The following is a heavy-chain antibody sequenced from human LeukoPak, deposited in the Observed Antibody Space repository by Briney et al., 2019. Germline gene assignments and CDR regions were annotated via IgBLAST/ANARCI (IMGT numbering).Heavy chain of an antibody. V-gene: IGHV3-53*01. CDR1: GFTVSTYY. CDR2: IYNSDTT. D-gene: IGHD6-19*01. CDR3: ARADSDWRYFDC. J-gene: IGHJ4*02. Sequence: TGGSLRLSCAASGFTVSTYYMTWVRQAPGKGLEWVSLIYNSDTTSYADSVKGRFTTSRDNSNNTLYLQMNSLRAEDTAVYYCARADSDWRYFDCWGQGTLVTVSS.